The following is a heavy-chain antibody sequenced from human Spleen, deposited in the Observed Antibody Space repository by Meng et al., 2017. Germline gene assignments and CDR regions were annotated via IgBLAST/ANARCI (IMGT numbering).Heavy chain of an antibody. Sequence: VGVVQVGSGVKEPGASVKVSCKPAGYKFPDYYIHWVRRARGQGLEWMGRINPKSGDTHYAQKFQARVTMTGDTSISTAYMELSGLRSDDTAMYYCARDEDISAAGKLFGDYWGQGTLVTVSS. CDR2: INPKSGDT. D-gene: IGHD6-25*01. V-gene: IGHV1-2*06. J-gene: IGHJ4*02. CDR1: GYKFPDYY. CDR3: ARDEDISAAGKLFGDY.